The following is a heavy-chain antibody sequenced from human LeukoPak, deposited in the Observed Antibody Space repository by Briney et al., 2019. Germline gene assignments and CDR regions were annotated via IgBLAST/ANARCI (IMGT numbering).Heavy chain of an antibody. Sequence: PGGSLRLSCAASGFTFSSYGMHWVRQAPGKGLEWVAVIWYDGSNKYYADSVKGRFTISRDNSKNTLYLQMNSLRAEDTAVYYCARGPDIVVVPAAHAGGDYYYGMDVWGKGTTVTVSS. V-gene: IGHV3-33*01. CDR2: IWYDGSNK. CDR1: GFTFSSYG. D-gene: IGHD2-2*01. CDR3: ARGPDIVVVPAAHAGGDYYYGMDV. J-gene: IGHJ6*04.